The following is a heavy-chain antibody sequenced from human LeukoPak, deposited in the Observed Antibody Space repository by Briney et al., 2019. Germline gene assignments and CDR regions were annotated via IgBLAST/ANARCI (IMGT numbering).Heavy chain of an antibody. CDR3: AKNDCSGGSCYSQFFQH. J-gene: IGHJ1*01. V-gene: IGHV3-30*18. CDR2: ISYDGSNK. D-gene: IGHD2-15*01. CDR1: GFTFSSYG. Sequence: GGSLRLSCAASGFTFSSYGMHWVRQAPGKGLEWVAVISYDGSNKYYADSVKGRLTISRDNSKNTLYLQMNSLRAEDTAVYYCAKNDCSGGSCYSQFFQHWGQGTLVTVSS.